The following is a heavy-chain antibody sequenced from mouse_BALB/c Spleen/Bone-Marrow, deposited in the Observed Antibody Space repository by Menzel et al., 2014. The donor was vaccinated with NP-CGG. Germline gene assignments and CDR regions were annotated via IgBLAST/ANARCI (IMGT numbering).Heavy chain of an antibody. Sequence: EVQLQQSGPELVKPGASMKISCKASGYSFTGYTMNWVKQSHGKNLEWIGLINPYNGGTSYNQKFKGKATLTVDKSSSTAYMELLSLTSEDSAVYDCARGQLGLKYYAMDYWGQGTSVTVSS. D-gene: IGHD3-2*01. CDR2: INPYNGGT. J-gene: IGHJ4*01. V-gene: IGHV1-18*01. CDR3: ARGQLGLKYYAMDY. CDR1: GYSFTGYT.